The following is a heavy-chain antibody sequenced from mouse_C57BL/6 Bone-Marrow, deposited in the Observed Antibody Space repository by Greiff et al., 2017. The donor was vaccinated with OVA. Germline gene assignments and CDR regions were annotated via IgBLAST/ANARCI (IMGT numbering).Heavy chain of an antibody. Sequence: EVMLVESGGGLVKPGGSLKLSCAASGFTFSDYGMHWVRQAPEKGLEWVAYISSGSSTIYYADTVKGRFTISRDNAKNTLFLQMTSLRSEDSAVYYCARWDYGSSSRGNFDVWGTGTTVTVSS. D-gene: IGHD1-1*01. CDR1: GFTFSDYG. V-gene: IGHV5-17*01. CDR2: ISSGSSTI. J-gene: IGHJ1*03. CDR3: ARWDYGSSSRGNFDV.